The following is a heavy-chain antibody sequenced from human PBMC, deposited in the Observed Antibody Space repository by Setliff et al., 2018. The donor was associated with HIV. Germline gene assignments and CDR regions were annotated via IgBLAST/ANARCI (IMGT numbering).Heavy chain of an antibody. CDR3: AMSMTTYPVSRAFDI. D-gene: IGHD4-4*01. V-gene: IGHV1-69*13. CDR1: GGTFSSYT. CDR2: IIPIFGTT. Sequence: ASVKVSCKASGGTFSSYTISWVRQAPGQGLEWMGGIIPIFGTTNYAQKFQGRVTITADESTSTAYMELSSLRSEDTAVYYCAMSMTTYPVSRAFDIWGQGTMVTVAS. J-gene: IGHJ3*02.